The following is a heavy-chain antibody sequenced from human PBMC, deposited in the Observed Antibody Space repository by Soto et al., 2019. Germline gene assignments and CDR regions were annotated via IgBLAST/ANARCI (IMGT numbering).Heavy chain of an antibody. J-gene: IGHJ6*03. CDR2: ISSSGTT. Sequence: QVQLHESGPGLVKPSETLSLTCTVSGGSITNYSGSWIRQPPGRGLEWIGYISSSGTTTYNPSLGSRLTIFADTSRNQFSLQLASVTAADTAVYYCAGRGHTMPRGTHPYYMDVWGKGTTVTVSS. V-gene: IGHV4-4*08. D-gene: IGHD1-1*01. CDR1: GGSITNYS. CDR3: AGRGHTMPRGTHPYYMDV.